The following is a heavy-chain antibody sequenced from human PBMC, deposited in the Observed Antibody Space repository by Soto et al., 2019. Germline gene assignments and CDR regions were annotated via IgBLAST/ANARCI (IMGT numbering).Heavy chain of an antibody. Sequence: GGSLRLSCAPSGFTVSSNYMSWVRQAPGKGLEWVSLIYKSGNTYYADSVKGRFTISRDNSNNTLYLQMNSLRVEDTAVYYCASTSSGLYYYYMDVWGKGTTVTVSS. CDR1: GFTVSSNY. J-gene: IGHJ6*03. CDR2: IYKSGNT. V-gene: IGHV3-66*01. D-gene: IGHD2-8*02. CDR3: ASTSSGLYYYYMDV.